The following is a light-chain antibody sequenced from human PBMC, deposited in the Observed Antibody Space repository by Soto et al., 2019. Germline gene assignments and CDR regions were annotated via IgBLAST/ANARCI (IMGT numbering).Light chain of an antibody. CDR1: QTVSKD. CDR3: HQAYAIPQT. Sequence: DIRMTQSPSSLSASVGDRVSITCRASQTVSKDLNWYMQKPDKAPQLLIFDASAKHSGVPSRFSGSGTGTDFTLTISSLQSEDVATYYCHQAYAIPQTFGQGTYVDIK. V-gene: IGKV1-39*01. CDR2: DAS. J-gene: IGKJ1*01.